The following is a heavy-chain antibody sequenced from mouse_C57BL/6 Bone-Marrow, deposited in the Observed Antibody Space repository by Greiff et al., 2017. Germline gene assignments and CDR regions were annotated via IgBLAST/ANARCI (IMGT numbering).Heavy chain of an antibody. CDR3: ARAYSGAY. CDR2: ISDGGSYT. V-gene: IGHV5-4*03. CDR1: GFTFSSYA. D-gene: IGHD2-12*01. J-gene: IGHJ3*01. Sequence: EVKLMESGGGLVKPGGSLKLSCAASGFTFSSYAMSWVRQTPEKRLEWVATISDGGSYTYYPDNVKGRFTISRDNAKNNLYLQMSHLKSEDTAMYYCARAYSGAYWGQGTLVTVSA.